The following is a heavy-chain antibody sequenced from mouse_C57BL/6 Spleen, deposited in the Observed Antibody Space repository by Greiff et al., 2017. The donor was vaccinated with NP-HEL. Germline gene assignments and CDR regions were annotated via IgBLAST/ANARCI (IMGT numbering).Heavy chain of an antibody. V-gene: IGHV5-6*01. CDR3: ARQWAYYSTWFAY. Sequence: EVHLVESGGDLVKPGGSLKLSCAASGFTFSSYGMSWVRQTPDKRLEWVATISSGGSYTYYPDSVKGRFTISRDNAKNTLYLQMSSLKSEDTAMYYCARQWAYYSTWFAYWGQGTLVTVSA. CDR1: GFTFSSYG. CDR2: ISSGGSYT. J-gene: IGHJ3*01. D-gene: IGHD2-5*01.